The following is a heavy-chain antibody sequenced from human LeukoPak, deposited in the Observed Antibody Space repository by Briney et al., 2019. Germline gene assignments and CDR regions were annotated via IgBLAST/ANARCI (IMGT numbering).Heavy chain of an antibody. D-gene: IGHD4-11*01. CDR2: IWYDGSNK. V-gene: IGHV3-33*01. CDR1: GFTFSSYG. CDR3: VRVGYTNYGIDY. Sequence: PGGSLRLSCAVSGFTFSSYGMHWVRQAPGKGLEWVAVIWYDGSNKYYADSVKGRFTISRDSSKNTLDLQMNSLRAEDTVVYYCVRVGYTNYGIDYWGQGTLVTVSS. J-gene: IGHJ4*02.